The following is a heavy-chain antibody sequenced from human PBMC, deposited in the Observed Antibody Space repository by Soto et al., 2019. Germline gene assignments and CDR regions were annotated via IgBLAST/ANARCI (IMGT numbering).Heavy chain of an antibody. V-gene: IGHV3-21*01. CDR2: ISSSSSYI. CDR1: GFTFSSYS. CDR3: ARDPTLWFGELYYYYYYMDV. Sequence: PGGSLRLSCAASGFTFSSYSMNWVRQAPGKGLEWVSSISSSSSYIYYADSVKGRFTISRDNAKNSLYLQMNSLRAEDTVVYYCARDPTLWFGELYYYYYYMDVWGKGTTVTVSS. J-gene: IGHJ6*03. D-gene: IGHD3-10*01.